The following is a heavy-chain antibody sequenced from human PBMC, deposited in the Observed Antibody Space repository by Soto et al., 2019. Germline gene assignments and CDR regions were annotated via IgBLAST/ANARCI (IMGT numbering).Heavy chain of an antibody. CDR3: ARQQQPERYYYYAMDV. CDR2: IYPDDSDI. V-gene: IGHV5-51*01. D-gene: IGHD1-1*01. J-gene: IGHJ6*02. CDR1: RDSFINYW. Sequence: PGESLKISCKCSRDSFINYWIAWVRQMPGKGLEWMGIIYPDDSDIRYSPSFQGQVTISADKSISTAYLQWSSLKASDTAMYYCARQQQPERYYYYAMDVWGQGTTVTVSS.